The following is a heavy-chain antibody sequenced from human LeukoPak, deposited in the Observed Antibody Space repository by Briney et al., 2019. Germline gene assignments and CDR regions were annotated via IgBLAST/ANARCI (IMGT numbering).Heavy chain of an antibody. CDR2: ISSSSSYI. J-gene: IGHJ4*02. D-gene: IGHD6-19*01. Sequence: GGSLRLSCAAPGFTFSSYSMNWVRQAPGKGLEWVSSISSSSSYIYYADSVKGRFTISRDNAKNSLYLQMNSLRAEDTAVYYCARDNQEQWLAFDWGQGTLVTVSS. CDR1: GFTFSSYS. CDR3: ARDNQEQWLAFD. V-gene: IGHV3-21*01.